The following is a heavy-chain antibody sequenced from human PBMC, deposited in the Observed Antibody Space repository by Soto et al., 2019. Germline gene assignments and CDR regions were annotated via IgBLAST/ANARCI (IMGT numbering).Heavy chain of an antibody. CDR3: ASGSSSRSPDYCYYGMDV. CDR1: GYSFTSYW. J-gene: IGHJ6*02. D-gene: IGHD6-13*01. CDR2: IYPGDSDT. Sequence: GESLKISCKGSGYSFTSYWIGWVRQMPGKGLEWMGIIYPGDSDTRYSPSFQGQVTISADKSISTAYLQWSSLKASDTAMYYCASGSSSRSPDYCYYGMDVWGQGTTVTVSS. V-gene: IGHV5-51*01.